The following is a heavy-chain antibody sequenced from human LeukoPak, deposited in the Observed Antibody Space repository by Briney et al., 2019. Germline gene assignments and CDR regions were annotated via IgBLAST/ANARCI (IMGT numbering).Heavy chain of an antibody. V-gene: IGHV1-8*03. D-gene: IGHD1-26*01. CDR1: GYTFTSYD. Sequence: ASVKVSCKASGYTFTSYDINWVRQATGQGLEWMGWMNPNSGNTGYAQKFQGRVTITRNTSISTAYMELSSLRSEDTAVYYCARGSWENWYFDLWGRGTLVTVSS. CDR2: MNPNSGNT. CDR3: ARGSWENWYFDL. J-gene: IGHJ2*01.